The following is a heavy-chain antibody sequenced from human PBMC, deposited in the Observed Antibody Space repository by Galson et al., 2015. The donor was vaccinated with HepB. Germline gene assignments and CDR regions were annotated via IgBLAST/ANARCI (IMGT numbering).Heavy chain of an antibody. CDR3: ARGAGVSHGYGFADYYYYTDV. V-gene: IGHV3-33*01. J-gene: IGHJ6*03. D-gene: IGHD5-18*01. CDR2: ISYDGSDK. Sequence: SLRLSCATSGFIFKNYGVHWARQAPGKGLEWLALISYDGSDKYYADSLKGRFTISRDNSKNTVYLQMNSLRADDAAVYFCARGAGVSHGYGFADYYYYTDVWGKGTTVTVSS. CDR1: GFIFKNYG.